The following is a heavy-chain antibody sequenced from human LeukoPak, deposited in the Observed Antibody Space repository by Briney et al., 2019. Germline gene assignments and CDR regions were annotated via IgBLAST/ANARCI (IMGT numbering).Heavy chain of an antibody. CDR2: VHLSGAT. CDR3: TRESGAFSPFGF. CDR1: TDSITSNW. J-gene: IGHJ4*02. D-gene: IGHD1-26*01. V-gene: IGHV4-4*02. Sequence: SETLSLTCAVSTDSITSNWWSWVRQPPGKGLEWIGEVHLSGATNYNLSLESRVSMSIDKSKNHLSLEVTSVTAADTAIYYCTRESGAFSPFGFWGQGTLVTVSS.